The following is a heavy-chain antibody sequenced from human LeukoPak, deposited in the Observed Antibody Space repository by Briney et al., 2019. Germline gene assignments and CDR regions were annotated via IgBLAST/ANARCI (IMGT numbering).Heavy chain of an antibody. V-gene: IGHV4-30-4*08. D-gene: IGHD5-24*01. CDR3: ARDRDGYNFIDY. Sequence: PSETLSLTCNVSGDSISSGDCYWSWIRQPPGQGLEWIGYIYYSGSTYYNPSLKSRVTISVDTSKSQFSLELSSVTAADTAVYFCARDRDGYNFIDYWGQGTLVTVSS. J-gene: IGHJ4*02. CDR2: IYYSGST. CDR1: GDSISSGDCY.